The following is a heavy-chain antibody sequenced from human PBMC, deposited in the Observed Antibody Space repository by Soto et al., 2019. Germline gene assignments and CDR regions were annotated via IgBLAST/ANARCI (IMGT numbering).Heavy chain of an antibody. CDR3: ARAENERAGIYRPPDY. Sequence: QVQLQESGPGLVKPPQTLSLTCTVSGASITSGGYYWSWIRQHPGKGLEWIGYIYYSVTTYYNPSLKSRVIISVDTSKNQFSLNLSSVTAADTAVYYCARAENERAGIYRPPDYWGQGTLVTVSS. D-gene: IGHD5-12*01. V-gene: IGHV4-31*03. J-gene: IGHJ4*02. CDR2: IYYSVTT. CDR1: GASITSGGYY.